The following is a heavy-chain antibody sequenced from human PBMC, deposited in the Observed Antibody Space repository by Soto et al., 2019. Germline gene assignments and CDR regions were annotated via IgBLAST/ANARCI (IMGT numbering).Heavy chain of an antibody. V-gene: IGHV4-31*03. D-gene: IGHD6-13*01. CDR2: IYHNGRT. J-gene: IGHJ5*02. CDR3: ARVSATGTRWFDP. CDR1: GASMNSGAYY. Sequence: QVQLQESGPGLVKPSQTLSLTCTVSGASMNSGAYYWSWVRQPPGKGLEWISYIYHNGRTYNNPSLMSRVTMSLDTYKNQFYLKLNSVSAADTAVYYCARVSATGTRWFDPWGQGTLVTVSS.